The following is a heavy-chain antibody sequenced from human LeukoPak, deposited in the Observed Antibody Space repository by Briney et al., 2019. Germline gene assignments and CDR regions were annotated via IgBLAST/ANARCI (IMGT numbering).Heavy chain of an antibody. V-gene: IGHV3-7*05. CDR2: IKAGGSEK. D-gene: IGHD1-26*01. J-gene: IGHJ4*02. CDR1: GFSLSGHW. Sequence: GGSLRLSCATSGFSLSGHWMDWVRQPPRRGLEWVANIKAGGSEKYYVDSVKGRFTISRDDAKRTVDLQMDNLRTEDTAVYYCAYRNNFEYWGQGTLVTVSS. CDR3: AYRNNFEY.